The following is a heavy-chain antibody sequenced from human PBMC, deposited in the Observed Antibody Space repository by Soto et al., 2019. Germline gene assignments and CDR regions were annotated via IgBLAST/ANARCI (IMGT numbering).Heavy chain of an antibody. V-gene: IGHV1-8*01. CDR3: ARHRQAHSGMDF. Sequence: QVQLVQSGAEVKKPGASVKVSCKASGYTFTSYDINWVRQATGQGLEWMGWMNPNSGNTGYAQKFQGRVTMTRNTSISTAYMELSILRSEDTAVYYWARHRQAHSGMDFWGQGTTVTVSS. CDR1: GYTFTSYD. CDR2: MNPNSGNT. J-gene: IGHJ6*02.